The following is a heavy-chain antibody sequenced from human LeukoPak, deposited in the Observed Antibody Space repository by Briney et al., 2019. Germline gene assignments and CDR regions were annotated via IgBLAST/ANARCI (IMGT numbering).Heavy chain of an antibody. J-gene: IGHJ3*02. V-gene: IGHV3-33*01. CDR3: ARDGRAVNPFNAFHI. D-gene: IGHD4-17*01. Sequence: GRSLTLSCAASGLTLINYGIHCVRQAPGNGLEWEAVIWYDGTDKYYADSVKGRFTISRDNSKDTLYLQMNSLRGEDTAVYYCARDGRAVNPFNAFHIWGQGTVVSVSS. CDR1: GLTLINYG. CDR2: IWYDGTDK.